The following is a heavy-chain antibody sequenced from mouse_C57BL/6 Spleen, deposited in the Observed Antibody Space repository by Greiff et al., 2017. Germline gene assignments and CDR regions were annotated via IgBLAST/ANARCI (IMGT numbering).Heavy chain of an antibody. V-gene: IGHV1-82*01. D-gene: IGHD1-1*01. J-gene: IGHJ4*01. CDR3: ARRPSTVVADGYAMDY. CDR2: IYPGDGDT. Sequence: QVQLQQSGPELVKPGASVKISCKASGYAFSSSWMNWVKQRPGTGLGWIGRIYPGDGDTNYNGKFKGKATLTADKSSSTAYMQRSSLTSEDSAVYFCARRPSTVVADGYAMDYWGQGTSVTVSS. CDR1: GYAFSSSW.